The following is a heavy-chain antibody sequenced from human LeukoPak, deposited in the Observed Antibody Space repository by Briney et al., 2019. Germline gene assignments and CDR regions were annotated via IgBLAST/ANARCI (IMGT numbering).Heavy chain of an antibody. CDR3: ASPLFEDYDSSGYSSDY. CDR2: IIPIFGTA. CDR1: GGTFSSYA. Sequence: GASVKVSCKASGGTFSSYAISWVRQAPGQGLEWMGGIIPIFGTANYAQKYQGRVTMTRDMSTSTVYMELSSLRSEDTAVYYCASPLFEDYDSSGYSSDYWGQGTLVTVSS. V-gene: IGHV1-69*05. D-gene: IGHD3-22*01. J-gene: IGHJ4*02.